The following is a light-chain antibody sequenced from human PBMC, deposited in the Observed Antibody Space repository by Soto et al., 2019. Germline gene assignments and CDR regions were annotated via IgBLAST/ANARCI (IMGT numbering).Light chain of an antibody. V-gene: IGKV3-11*01. Sequence: EIVLTQSPATLSLSPGEGATLACRASQSVSSYLAWYQQKPGLAPRLLIYDASNRATGIPARFSGSGSGTDFTLTISSLEAEAFAIYYCQQRSDWPWTFGQGTKVKIK. CDR2: DAS. J-gene: IGKJ1*01. CDR1: QSVSSY. CDR3: QQRSDWPWT.